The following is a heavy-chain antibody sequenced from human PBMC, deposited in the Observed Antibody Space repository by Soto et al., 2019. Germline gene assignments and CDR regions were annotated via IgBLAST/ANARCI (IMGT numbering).Heavy chain of an antibody. CDR1: GYTFIGYE. CDR2: MNPNSGAT. J-gene: IGHJ6*02. CDR3: ARPGILEWLGMDV. Sequence: ASVKVSCKASGYTFIGYEMHWVRQAPGQGLEWMGLMNPNSGATRIAQKFQGRVTMTRDTSISTAYMELSRLTSDDTAVYYCARPGILEWLGMDVWGQGTTVTVSS. D-gene: IGHD3-3*01. V-gene: IGHV1-2*02.